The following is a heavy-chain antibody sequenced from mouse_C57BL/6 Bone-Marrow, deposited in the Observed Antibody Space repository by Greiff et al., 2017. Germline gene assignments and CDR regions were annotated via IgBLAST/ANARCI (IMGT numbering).Heavy chain of an antibody. V-gene: IGHV1-72*01. CDR1: GYTFTSYW. CDR3: ATYSNCVAGFAY. D-gene: IGHD2-5*01. J-gene: IGHJ3*01. CDR2: IDPNSGGT. Sequence: QVQLQQPGAELVKPGASVKLSCKASGYTFTSYWMHWVKQRPGRGLEWIGRIDPNSGGTKYNEKFKSKATLTVDKPSSTAYMQLSSLSSEDSAVYYCATYSNCVAGFAYWGQGTLLTVSA.